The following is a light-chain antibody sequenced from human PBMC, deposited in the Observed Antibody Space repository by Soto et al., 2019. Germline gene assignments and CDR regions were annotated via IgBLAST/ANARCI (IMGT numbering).Light chain of an antibody. CDR3: QYYDNYSWT. Sequence: DIKLTQSPSTLSASVGDRVTITCRASQSIGVWLTWYQQKPGKAPKFLIYKTSTLESGVPSRFSGSGSGTEFTLTISSLQADDFATYHCQYYDNYSWTFGQGTKVEIK. J-gene: IGKJ1*01. V-gene: IGKV1-5*03. CDR1: QSIGVW. CDR2: KTS.